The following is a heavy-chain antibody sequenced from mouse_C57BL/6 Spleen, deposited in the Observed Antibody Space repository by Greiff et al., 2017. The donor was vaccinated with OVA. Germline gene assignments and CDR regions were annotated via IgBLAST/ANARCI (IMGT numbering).Heavy chain of an antibody. Sequence: EVQLQESGPELVKPGASVKLSCKASGYTFTDYNMHWVKQSHGKSLEWIGYINPNNGGTSYNQKFKGKATLTVNKSSSTAYMELRSLTSEDSAVYYCAREGGVLSWFAYWGQGTLVTVSA. CDR2: INPNNGGT. J-gene: IGHJ3*01. CDR1: GYTFTDYN. V-gene: IGHV1-22*01. CDR3: AREGGVLSWFAY. D-gene: IGHD1-1*02.